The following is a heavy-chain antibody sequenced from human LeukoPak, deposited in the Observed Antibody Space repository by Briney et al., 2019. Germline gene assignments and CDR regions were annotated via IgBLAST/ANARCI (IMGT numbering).Heavy chain of an antibody. CDR3: ARDLRYYVAMDV. CDR1: GFTFSAYA. CDR2: IGSDNKP. D-gene: IGHD3-10*02. V-gene: IGHV3-23*01. Sequence: GGALRLSCEASGFTFSAYAMTWVRQAAGKGLEWVSSIGSDNKPHYSESVKGRFGLSRDNSKSMLFLQLNSLRAEDTALYYCARDLRYYVAMDVWGQGTTVTVSS. J-gene: IGHJ6*02.